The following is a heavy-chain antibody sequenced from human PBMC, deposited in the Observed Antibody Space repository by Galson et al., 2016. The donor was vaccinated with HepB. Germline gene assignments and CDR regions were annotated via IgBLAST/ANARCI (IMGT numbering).Heavy chain of an antibody. D-gene: IGHD3-10*01. J-gene: IGHJ4*02. V-gene: IGHV3-7*01. CDR2: IRGDGIVS. CDR1: GFSFSDYA. CDR3: SREMTGSYFD. Sequence: SLRLSCAASGFSFSDYALHWVRQAPGKGLEWVANIRGDGIVSYYAESVRGRFTISRDNAKNSLYLQMNGLRVDETAVYYCSREMTGSYFDWGQGTLVTVSS.